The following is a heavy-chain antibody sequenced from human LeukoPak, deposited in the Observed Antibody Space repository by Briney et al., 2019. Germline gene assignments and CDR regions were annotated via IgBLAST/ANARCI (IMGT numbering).Heavy chain of an antibody. D-gene: IGHD3-10*01. CDR3: ARSQNYYGSGDY. CDR1: GDSFSNWNYY. V-gene: IGHV4-61*03. J-gene: IGHJ4*02. CDR2: IYYTGKT. Sequence: SETLSLTCTVSGDSFSNWNYYWSWRRQPPGKALEWIGYIYYTGKTYYNPSLEGRVTILVDTSRNHFSVKLSSVTAADTAVYYCARSQNYYGSGDYWSQGTLVTVSS.